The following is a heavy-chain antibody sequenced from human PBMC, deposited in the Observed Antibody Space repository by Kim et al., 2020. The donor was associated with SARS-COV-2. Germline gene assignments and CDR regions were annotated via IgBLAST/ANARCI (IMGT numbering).Heavy chain of an antibody. J-gene: IGHJ4*02. D-gene: IGHD6-19*01. Sequence: YSPSFQGQVTISADKSSSTAYLQWSSLKASDTAMYYCARIAVAADGGFDYWGQGTLVTVSS. V-gene: IGHV5-51*01. CDR3: ARIAVAADGGFDY.